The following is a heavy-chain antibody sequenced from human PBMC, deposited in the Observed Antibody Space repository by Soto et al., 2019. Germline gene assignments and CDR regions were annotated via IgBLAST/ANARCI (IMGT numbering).Heavy chain of an antibody. CDR3: ARHNAYYDILSYAIDY. V-gene: IGHV3-21*01. D-gene: IGHD3-9*01. Sequence: GGSLRLSCAASGFTFSSYSMNWVRQAPGKGLEWVSSISSSSSYIYYADSVKGRFTISRDNAKNSLYLQMNSLRAEDTAVYYCARHNAYYDILSYAIDYWGQGTLVTVSS. CDR1: GFTFSSYS. CDR2: ISSSSSYI. J-gene: IGHJ4*02.